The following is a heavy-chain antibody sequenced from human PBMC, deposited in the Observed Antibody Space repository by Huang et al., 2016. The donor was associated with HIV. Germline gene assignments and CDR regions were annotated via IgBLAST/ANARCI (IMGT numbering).Heavy chain of an antibody. Sequence: DVQLVESGGGLVQPGGSLRLSCAASGFTFSSYWMHWVRQAPGKGLVWVSRINRDGSSTNYADSVKGRFTISRDNAKNTLYLQMNSLRAEDTAVYYCARDTDVRGGLDYWGQGTLVTVSS. CDR1: GFTFSSYW. CDR3: ARDTDVRGGLDY. CDR2: INRDGSST. D-gene: IGHD4-17*01. J-gene: IGHJ4*02. V-gene: IGHV3-74*01.